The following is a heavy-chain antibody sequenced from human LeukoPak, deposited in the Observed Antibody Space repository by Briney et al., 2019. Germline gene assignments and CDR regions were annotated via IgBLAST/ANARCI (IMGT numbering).Heavy chain of an antibody. CDR2: IIPIFGTA. Sequence: ASVKVSCKASGGTFSSYAISWVRQAPGQGLEWMGGIIPIFGTANYAQKFQGRVTITADESTSTAYMELSSLRSEDTAVYYCARSIVVVPDYYYMDVWGKGTTVTVSS. CDR1: GGTFSSYA. D-gene: IGHD2-2*01. J-gene: IGHJ6*03. CDR3: ARSIVVVPDYYYMDV. V-gene: IGHV1-69*13.